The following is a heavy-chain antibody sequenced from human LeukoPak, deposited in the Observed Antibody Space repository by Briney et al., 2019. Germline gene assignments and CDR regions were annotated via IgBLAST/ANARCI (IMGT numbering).Heavy chain of an antibody. Sequence: PSQTLSLTCTVSGGSISSGSYYWSWIRQPAGKGLEWIGRIYTSGSTNYNPSLKSRVTISVDTSKNQFSLKLSSVTAADTAVYYCARGGFVGILTRPDYWGQGTLVTVSS. CDR1: GGSISSGSYY. V-gene: IGHV4-61*02. CDR2: IYTSGST. J-gene: IGHJ4*02. CDR3: ARGGFVGILTRPDY. D-gene: IGHD2-15*01.